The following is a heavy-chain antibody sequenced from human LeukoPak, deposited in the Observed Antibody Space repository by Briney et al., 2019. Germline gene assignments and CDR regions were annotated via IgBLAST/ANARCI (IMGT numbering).Heavy chain of an antibody. CDR3: AKVGKGLYSYGYHDAFDI. D-gene: IGHD5-18*01. CDR1: GFTFSSYG. CDR2: IWYDGSNK. J-gene: IGHJ3*02. V-gene: IGHV3-33*06. Sequence: GRSLRLSCAASGFTFSSYGMHWVRQAPGKGLEGVAVIWYDGSNKYYADSVKGRFTISRDNSKNTLYLQMNSLRAEDTAVYYCAKVGKGLYSYGYHDAFDIWGQGTMVTVSS.